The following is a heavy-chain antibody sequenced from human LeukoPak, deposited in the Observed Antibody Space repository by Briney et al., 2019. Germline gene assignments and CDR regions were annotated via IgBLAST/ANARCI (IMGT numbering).Heavy chain of an antibody. D-gene: IGHD2-15*01. J-gene: IGHJ6*02. CDR1: GFTFSSYS. V-gene: IGHV3-30-3*01. CDR3: ARDPGSGYYYYYGMDV. CDR2: ISYDGSNK. Sequence: GGSLRLSCAASGFTFSSYSMNWVRQAPGKGLEWVAVISYDGSNKYYADSVKGPFTISRDNSKNTLYLQMNSLRAEDTAVYYCARDPGSGYYYYYGMDVWGQGTTVTVSS.